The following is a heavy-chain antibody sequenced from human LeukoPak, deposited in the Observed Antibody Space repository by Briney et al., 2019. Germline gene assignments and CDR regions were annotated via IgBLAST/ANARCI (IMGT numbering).Heavy chain of an antibody. CDR3: ARPEDYDFWSGYFAFDI. CDR2: IYYSGST. CDR1: GGSISSSSYY. V-gene: IGHV4-39*01. Sequence: PSETLSLTCTVSGGSISSSSYYWGWIRQPPGKGLEWIGSIYYSGSTYYNPSLKSRVTISVDTSKNQFSLKLSSVTAADTAVYYCARPEDYDFWSGYFAFDIWGQGTMVTVSS. J-gene: IGHJ3*02. D-gene: IGHD3-3*01.